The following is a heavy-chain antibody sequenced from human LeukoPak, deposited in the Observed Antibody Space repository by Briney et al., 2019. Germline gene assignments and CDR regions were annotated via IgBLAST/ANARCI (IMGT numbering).Heavy chain of an antibody. Sequence: PGGSLRLSCAASGFTFDDYAMHWVRQAPGKGLEWVSGISWNSGSIGYADSVKGRFTISRDNAKNSLYLQMNSLRAEDTALYYCARDGGIGLDYWGQGTLVTVSS. CDR3: ARDGGIGLDY. D-gene: IGHD3-3*02. CDR1: GFTFDDYA. J-gene: IGHJ4*02. V-gene: IGHV3-9*01. CDR2: ISWNSGSI.